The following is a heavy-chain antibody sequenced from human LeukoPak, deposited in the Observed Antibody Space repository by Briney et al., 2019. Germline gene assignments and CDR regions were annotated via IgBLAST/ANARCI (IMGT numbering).Heavy chain of an antibody. Sequence: SETLSLTCAVYGGSFSGYYWSWIRQPPGKGLEWIGEINHSGSTNYNPSLKSRVTISVDTSKNQFSLRLNSVTAADTAVYYCARGHCRTNNCPHDSSWPFDPWGQGTLVTVSS. CDR1: GGSFSGYY. CDR2: INHSGST. CDR3: ARGHCRTNNCPHDSSWPFDP. V-gene: IGHV4-34*01. D-gene: IGHD6-13*01. J-gene: IGHJ5*02.